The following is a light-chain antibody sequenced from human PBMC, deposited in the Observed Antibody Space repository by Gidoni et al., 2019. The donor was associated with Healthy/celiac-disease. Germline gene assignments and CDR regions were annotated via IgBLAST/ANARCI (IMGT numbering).Light chain of an antibody. CDR3: AACDDSLNGVYV. CDR2: SNN. Sequence: QSVLTQPPSASGTPGQRVTSSCSGSSSNIGSNTVNWYQQLPGTSPKLLIYSNNQRPSGVPDRFSGSKSGTSASLAISGLQSDDEADYYCAACDDSLNGVYVFLTGTKVTVL. V-gene: IGLV1-44*01. CDR1: SSNIGSNT. J-gene: IGLJ1*01.